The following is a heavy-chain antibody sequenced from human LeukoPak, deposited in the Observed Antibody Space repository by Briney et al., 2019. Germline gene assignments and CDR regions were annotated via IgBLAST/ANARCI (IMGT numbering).Heavy chain of an antibody. CDR3: AGLVVGTATIDY. Sequence: AETLSLTCTVSGGSINNYYWSWTRHPPGKGRGWIGYIYYRGSTNYHPSLNSRLTIYVDTSTNELSLNLNSVPAADTAVYHCAGLVVGTATIDYWGQGTLVTVSS. D-gene: IGHD2-21*02. V-gene: IGHV4-59*08. CDR1: GGSINNYY. J-gene: IGHJ4*02. CDR2: IYYRGST.